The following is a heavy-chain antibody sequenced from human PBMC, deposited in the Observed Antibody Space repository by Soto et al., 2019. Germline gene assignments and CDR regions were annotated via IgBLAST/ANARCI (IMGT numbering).Heavy chain of an antibody. Sequence: GGSLRLSCAASGFTFSSYWMSWVRQAPGKGLEWVANIKQDGSEKYYVDSVKGRFTISRDNAKNSLYLQMNSLRAEDTAVYYCAGSSTVPYYYYMDVWGKGTTVTVSS. CDR2: IKQDGSEK. J-gene: IGHJ6*03. CDR3: AGSSTVPYYYYMDV. D-gene: IGHD4-17*01. V-gene: IGHV3-7*01. CDR1: GFTFSSYW.